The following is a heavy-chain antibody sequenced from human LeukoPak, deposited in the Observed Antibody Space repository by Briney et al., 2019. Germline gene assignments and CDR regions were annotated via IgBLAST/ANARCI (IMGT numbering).Heavy chain of an antibody. D-gene: IGHD2-8*01. V-gene: IGHV3-74*01. CDR2: INSDGSTT. J-gene: IGHJ6*02. CDR3: GRELYLKDSFDV. Sequence: GGSLRLSCAASGFTFSSYWMHWVRQAPGKGLVWVSRINSDGSTTNYADSVKGRFTISRDNAKNTVYLKMNSLRAEDTAVYYCGRELYLKDSFDVWGQGTTVTVSS. CDR1: GFTFSSYW.